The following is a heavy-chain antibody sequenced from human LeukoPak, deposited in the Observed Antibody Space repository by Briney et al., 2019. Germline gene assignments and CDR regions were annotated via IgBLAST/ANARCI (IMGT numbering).Heavy chain of an antibody. J-gene: IGHJ5*01. D-gene: IGHD1-14*01. CDR3: AGDGSPHKTARPGGWFHP. V-gene: IGHV1-18*01. Sequence: ASVKVSCKASGYTFTSYGISWVRQAPGQGRKRMGWISAYNGNTNYAQKLQGRVTMTTNPSTSTTYLEPRSLGSDRPALQYCAGDGSPHKTARPGGWFHPRGPGTLVTVSS. CDR2: ISAYNGNT. CDR1: GYTFTSYG.